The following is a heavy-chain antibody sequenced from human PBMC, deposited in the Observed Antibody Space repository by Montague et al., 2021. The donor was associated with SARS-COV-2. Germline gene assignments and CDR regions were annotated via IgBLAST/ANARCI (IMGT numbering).Heavy chain of an antibody. CDR3: ARTNYDFWRGHQRGGAFDI. D-gene: IGHD3-3*01. Sequence: SETLSLTCTVSGGSISSSDYYWGWIRQPPGKGLEWIGSLFYSVNTYYNPSLKSRVTISVDTSKNLFSLKLSSVTAADTAVYYCARTNYDFWRGHQRGGAFDIWGQGTMVTVSS. CDR2: LFYSVNT. V-gene: IGHV4-39*01. J-gene: IGHJ3*02. CDR1: GGSISSSDYY.